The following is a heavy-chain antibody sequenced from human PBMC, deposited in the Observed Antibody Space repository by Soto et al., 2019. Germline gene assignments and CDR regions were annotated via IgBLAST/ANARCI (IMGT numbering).Heavy chain of an antibody. J-gene: IGHJ4*02. Sequence: EVQLVESGGGLVQPGGSLRLSCAASGFTFSSYWMHWVRQAPGKGLVWVSRINSDGSSTTYADSVKGRFTISRDNAKYTLYLQMNSLRAEDTAVYYCVRVPTGGYAFSLDDYWGQGTLVTVSS. D-gene: IGHD5-12*01. CDR1: GFTFSSYW. V-gene: IGHV3-74*01. CDR3: VRVPTGGYAFSLDDY. CDR2: INSDGSST.